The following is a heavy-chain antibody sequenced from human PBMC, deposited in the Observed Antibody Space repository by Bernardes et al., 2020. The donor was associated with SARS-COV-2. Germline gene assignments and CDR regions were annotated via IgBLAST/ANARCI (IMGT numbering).Heavy chain of an antibody. CDR2: IFHSGSP. V-gene: IGHV4-39*01. J-gene: IGHJ5*02. CDR3: VEQKRFDP. CDR1: GSSIISSLYY. Sequence: SETLSLTCCVSGSSIISSLYYWGWIRQSPGKGLEWIGSIFHSGSPSYNPSLGGRATMSVDTSKNQFSLRLKSVTAADTAVYYCVEQKRFDPWGQGILVTVSS. D-gene: IGHD1-1*01.